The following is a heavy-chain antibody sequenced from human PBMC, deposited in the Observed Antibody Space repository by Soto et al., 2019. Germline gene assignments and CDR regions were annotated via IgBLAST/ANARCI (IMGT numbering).Heavy chain of an antibody. CDR3: GRGRPDRGVYDDVDI. J-gene: IGHJ6*02. V-gene: IGHV1-2*02. Sequence: QIKLVQSGAEVKEPGASVKISCKASEDIILDSYIHWVRQAPGQGLEWMGSVSSHTEENNYAEMFRDRMTLTKDTSLKIAYMELRRLELDDTAVYYCGRGRPDRGVYDDVDIWGRGTSVTVSS. CDR2: VSSHTEEN. D-gene: IGHD3-10*01. CDR1: EDIILDSY.